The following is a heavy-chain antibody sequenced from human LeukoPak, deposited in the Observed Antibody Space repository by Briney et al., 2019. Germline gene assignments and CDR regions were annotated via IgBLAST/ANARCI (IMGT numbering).Heavy chain of an antibody. J-gene: IGHJ3*02. Sequence: QPGGSLRLSCAASGFIVSSNYMSWVRQAPGKGLEWVSVIYSGGATYYADSVKGRFSISRDNSKNTLYLQMNSLRVEDTAVYYCARVKADDAFDIWGQGTMVTVSS. CDR3: ARVKADDAFDI. V-gene: IGHV3-53*01. CDR1: GFIVSSNY. CDR2: IYSGGAT.